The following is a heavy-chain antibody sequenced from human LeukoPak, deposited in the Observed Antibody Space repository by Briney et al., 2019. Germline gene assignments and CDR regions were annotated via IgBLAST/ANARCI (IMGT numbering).Heavy chain of an antibody. Sequence: ASVKVSCKASGYTFTGYYMHWVRQAPGQGLEWMGWINPNSGGTNYAQKFQGRVTMTRDTSISTAYMELSRLRSDDTAVYYCARDLLGYCSSTSCYGYWGQGTLVTVSS. CDR2: INPNSGGT. D-gene: IGHD2-2*01. V-gene: IGHV1-2*02. CDR3: ARDLLGYCSSTSCYGY. CDR1: GYTFTGYY. J-gene: IGHJ4*02.